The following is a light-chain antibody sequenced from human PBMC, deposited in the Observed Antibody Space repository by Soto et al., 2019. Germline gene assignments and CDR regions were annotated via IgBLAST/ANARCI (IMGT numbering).Light chain of an antibody. CDR2: DAS. Sequence: DIQMTQSPSLLSASVVARVTITCRSNQTIRNYLNWYQQKPGKAPNLLIHDASSLQNGVPSRFSGRGFGTDFTLTINDLQVADFATYYCQHSFNTPRAFGQGTKIEI. V-gene: IGKV1-39*01. CDR3: QHSFNTPRA. J-gene: IGKJ2*01. CDR1: QTIRNY.